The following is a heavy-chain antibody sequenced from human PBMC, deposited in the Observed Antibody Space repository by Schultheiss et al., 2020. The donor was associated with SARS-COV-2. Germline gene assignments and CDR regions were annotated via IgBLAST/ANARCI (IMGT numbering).Heavy chain of an antibody. D-gene: IGHD2-2*02. CDR1: GYTFTGYY. CDR3: ARGDIVVVPAAIYYYYYMDV. CDR2: INPNSGGT. Sequence: ASVKFSCKASGYTFTGYYMHWVRQAPGQGLEWMGWINPNSGGTNYAQKFQGRVTMTRDTSISTAYMELSRLRSDDTAVYYCARGDIVVVPAAIYYYYYMDVWGKGTTVTVSS. J-gene: IGHJ6*03. V-gene: IGHV1-2*02.